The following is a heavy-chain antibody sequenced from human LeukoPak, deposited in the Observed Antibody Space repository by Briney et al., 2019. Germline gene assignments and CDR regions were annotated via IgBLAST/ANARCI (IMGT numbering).Heavy chain of an antibody. CDR1: GFTFSSYW. Sequence: PGGSLRLSCAASGFTFSSYWMSWVRQVPGKGLEWVANTNQDGSEKYYVDSVKGRFTISRDNAKNSLYLQMNSLRAEDTAVYYCARHASVVTPVMDYWGQGTLVTVSS. J-gene: IGHJ4*02. D-gene: IGHD4-23*01. V-gene: IGHV3-7*01. CDR3: ARHASVVTPVMDY. CDR2: TNQDGSEK.